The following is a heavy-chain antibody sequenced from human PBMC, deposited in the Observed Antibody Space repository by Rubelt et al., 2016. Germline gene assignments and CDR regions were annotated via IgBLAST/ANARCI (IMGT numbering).Heavy chain of an antibody. Sequence: VTLRESGPALVKTTQTLTLTCTLSGFSLSTSGMCVSWIRQPPGKALEWPARLDWDDGKFYSTSPKTRLPVHRSPSKTPMALTKTNMDPVDTATYYRALIRDKYYYDSSGQSSLYYCDYWGPGTLVTVSS. CDR3: ALIRDKYYYDSSGQSSLYYCDY. V-gene: IGHV2-70*17. CDR2: LDWDDGK. CDR1: GFSLSTSGMC. D-gene: IGHD3-22*01. J-gene: IGHJ4*01.